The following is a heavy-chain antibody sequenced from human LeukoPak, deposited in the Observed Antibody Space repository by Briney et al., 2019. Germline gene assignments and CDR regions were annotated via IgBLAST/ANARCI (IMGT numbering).Heavy chain of an antibody. CDR1: GGSISSYY. CDR2: IYYSGST. D-gene: IGHD6-13*01. Sequence: SETLSLTCTVSGGSISSYYWSWIRQPPGKGLDWIGYIYYSGSTNYNPSLKSRVTISVDTSKNQFSLKLSSVTAADTAVYYCARSQYSSSWRTGFDYWGQGTLVTVSS. J-gene: IGHJ4*02. CDR3: ARSQYSSSWRTGFDY. V-gene: IGHV4-59*01.